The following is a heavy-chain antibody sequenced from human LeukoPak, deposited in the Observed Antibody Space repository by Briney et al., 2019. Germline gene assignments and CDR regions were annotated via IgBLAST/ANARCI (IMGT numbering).Heavy chain of an antibody. D-gene: IGHD2-15*01. CDR1: GGSISSGGYY. CDR2: IYYSGST. V-gene: IGHV4-31*03. Sequence: SETLSLTCTVSGGSISSGGYYWSWIRQHPGKGLEWIGYIYYSGSTYYNPSLKSRVTISVDTSKNQFSLKLSSVTAADTAVYYCARLAAEEYYYYYMDVWGKGTTVTVSS. CDR3: ARLAAEEYYYYYMDV. J-gene: IGHJ6*03.